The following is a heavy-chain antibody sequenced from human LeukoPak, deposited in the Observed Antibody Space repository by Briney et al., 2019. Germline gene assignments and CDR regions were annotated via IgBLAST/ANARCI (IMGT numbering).Heavy chain of an antibody. CDR1: GFTFDDYA. CDR2: ISWNSGSI. V-gene: IGHV3-9*01. D-gene: IGHD1-26*01. CDR3: AKGVGDY. J-gene: IGHJ4*02. Sequence: GRSLRLSCAASGFTFDDYAIHCVRQAPGKGLERVSGISWNSGSIGYADSVKGRFTISRDNAKNSLYLQMNSLRAEDTALYYCAKGVGDYWGQGTLVTVSS.